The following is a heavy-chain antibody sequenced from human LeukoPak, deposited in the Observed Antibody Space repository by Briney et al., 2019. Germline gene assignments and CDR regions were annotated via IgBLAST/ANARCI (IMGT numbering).Heavy chain of an antibody. V-gene: IGHV1-46*01. D-gene: IGHD2-2*01. Sequence: ASVKVSCKASGYTFTGYYMHWVRQAPGQGLEWMGIINPSGGSTSYAQKFQGRVTMTRDMSTSTVYMELSSLRSEDTAVYYCAREGLGYCSSTSCYGVGVWGQGTLVTVSS. CDR1: GYTFTGYY. CDR3: AREGLGYCSSTSCYGVGV. J-gene: IGHJ4*02. CDR2: INPSGGST.